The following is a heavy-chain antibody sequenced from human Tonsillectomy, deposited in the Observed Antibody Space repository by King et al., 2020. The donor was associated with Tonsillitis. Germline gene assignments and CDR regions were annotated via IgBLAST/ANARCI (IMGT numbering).Heavy chain of an antibody. Sequence: QLVQSGGGLVKPGGSLRLSCAASGFPFNNAWMNWVRQAPGKGLEWVGRIKSKTDGGTTDYAAPVKGRFTISRDDSKNTVYLQMKSLRTEDTAVYYCSRDLGDLGVAGGPDYWGQGTLVTVSS. D-gene: IGHD3-16*01. CDR1: GFPFNNAW. CDR2: IKSKTDGGTT. J-gene: IGHJ4*02. V-gene: IGHV3-15*01. CDR3: SRDLGDLGVAGGPDY.